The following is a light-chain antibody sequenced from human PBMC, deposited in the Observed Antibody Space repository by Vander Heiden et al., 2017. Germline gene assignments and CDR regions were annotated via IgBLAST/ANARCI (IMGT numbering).Light chain of an antibody. CDR3: QSADSRGTYVV. V-gene: IGLV3-25*03. CDR1: ALPKQY. CDR2: KDS. Sequence: SYELTHPPSVSVSPGQTDRITYRGDALPKQYAYWYQQKPGQAPVLVIYKDSERPSGTPERFSGSSSGTTVTLTISGVQAEDEADYYCQSADSRGTYVVFGGGTKLTVL. J-gene: IGLJ2*01.